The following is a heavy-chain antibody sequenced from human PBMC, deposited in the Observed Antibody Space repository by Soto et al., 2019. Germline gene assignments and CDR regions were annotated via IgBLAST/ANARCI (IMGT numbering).Heavy chain of an antibody. CDR3: VKDFRGGYDWTHD. Sequence: DVQLLESGGDLVQPGGSLRLSCAASGFIFSNYAMSWVRQAPGKGLEWVSLIRGSGGPTNYADSVEGRFTVYRDNSKNILLLQMNSLRAEDTAVYYCVKDFRGGYDWTHDWGQGTLVTVSS. CDR1: GFIFSNYA. J-gene: IGHJ4*02. CDR2: IRGSGGPT. V-gene: IGHV3-23*01. D-gene: IGHD5-12*01.